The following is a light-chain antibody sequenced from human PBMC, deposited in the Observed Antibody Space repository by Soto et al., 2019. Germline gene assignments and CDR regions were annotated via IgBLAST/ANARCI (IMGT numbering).Light chain of an antibody. Sequence: QTVLTQPLSASASPGQRVTISCSGGSSNIGSNTVAWYQHLPGTAPPRLIFTAGQRPSGVPGRFSGSKSGTSASLTITGLQAEDEADYYCQSYDRSLSGSFFGTGTKLTVL. J-gene: IGLJ1*01. CDR1: SSNIGSNT. CDR2: TAG. CDR3: QSYDRSLSGSF. V-gene: IGLV1-44*01.